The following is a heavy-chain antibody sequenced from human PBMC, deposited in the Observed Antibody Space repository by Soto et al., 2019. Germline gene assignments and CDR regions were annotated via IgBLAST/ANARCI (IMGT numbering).Heavy chain of an antibody. V-gene: IGHV3-33*01. D-gene: IGHD6-19*01. CDR3: ARDLFRGGGWYLVSYYFDY. CDR2: IWYDGSNK. J-gene: IGHJ4*02. Sequence: QVQLVESGGGVVQPGRSLRLSCAASGFTFSSYGMHWVRQAPGKGLEWVADIWYDGSNKYYADSVKGRFTISRDNSKNTLYMQMNSLRAEDTAVYYGARDLFRGGGWYLVSYYFDYWGQGTLVTVSS. CDR1: GFTFSSYG.